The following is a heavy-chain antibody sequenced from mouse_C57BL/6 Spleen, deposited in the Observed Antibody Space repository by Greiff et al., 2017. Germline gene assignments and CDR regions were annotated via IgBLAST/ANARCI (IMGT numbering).Heavy chain of an antibody. V-gene: IGHV1-4*01. CDR1: GYTFTSYT. CDR2: INPSSGYT. D-gene: IGHD1-1*02. Sequence: VQLQESGAELARPGASVKMSCKASGYTFTSYTMHWVKQRPGQGLDWIGYINPSSGYTKYNQKFKDKATLTADKSSSTAYMQLSSLTSEDSAVYYCARSGGKGDAMDYWGQGTSVTVSS. CDR3: ARSGGKGDAMDY. J-gene: IGHJ4*01.